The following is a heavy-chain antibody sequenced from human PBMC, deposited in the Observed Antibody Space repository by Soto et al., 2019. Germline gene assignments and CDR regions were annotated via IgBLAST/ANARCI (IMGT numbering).Heavy chain of an antibody. J-gene: IGHJ5*02. CDR3: AKNQGVELVPLATVDWFDP. Sequence: LRLSGAASGFIFENFGMSWVLQAPGKGLEWISSISGSGFKKYYADSVKGRFTISRDNSKSTVYLELNNLSAEDTAVYHCAKNQGVELVPLATVDWFDPWGQGSVVPVSS. CDR2: ISGSGFKK. V-gene: IGHV3-23*01. D-gene: IGHD1-26*01. CDR1: GFIFENFG.